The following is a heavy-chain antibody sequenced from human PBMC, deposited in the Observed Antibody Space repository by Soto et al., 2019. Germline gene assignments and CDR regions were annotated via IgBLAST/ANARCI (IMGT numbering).Heavy chain of an antibody. CDR1: GSPHRKKKVG. Sequence: QSVRQDCRFPGSPHRKKKVGVGWVRQPPGKALEWLALIYWDDDKRYSPSLKSRLTITKDTSKNQVVLTMTNMDPVDTATYYCAHSAVTMVRGVYLFLKGPYFDYWGQGTLVTVSS. J-gene: IGHJ4*02. CDR2: IYWDDDK. V-gene: IGHV2-5*02. D-gene: IGHD3-10*01. CDR3: AHSAVTMVRGVYLFLKGPYFDY.